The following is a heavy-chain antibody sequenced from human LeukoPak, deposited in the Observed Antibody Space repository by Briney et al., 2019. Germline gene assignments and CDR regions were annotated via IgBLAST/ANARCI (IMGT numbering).Heavy chain of an antibody. V-gene: IGHV1-18*01. CDR2: ISAYNGNT. CDR1: GYTFTSYG. J-gene: IGHJ6*02. CDR3: ARVNPLEWSIPTPWAIYGMDV. Sequence: ASVKVSCKASGYTFTSYGISWVRQAPGQGLEWMGWISAYNGNTNYAQKLQGRVTTTTDTSTSTAYMELRSLRSDDTAVYYCARVNPLEWSIPTPWAIYGMDVWGQGTTVTVSS. D-gene: IGHD3-3*01.